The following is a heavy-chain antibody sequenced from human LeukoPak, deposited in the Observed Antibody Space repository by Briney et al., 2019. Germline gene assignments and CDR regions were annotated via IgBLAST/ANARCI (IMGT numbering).Heavy chain of an antibody. V-gene: IGHV3-74*01. CDR3: ARTGGWLSNFDF. J-gene: IGHJ4*02. Sequence: GGSLRLSCTASGFSFSNFWMHWVRQAPGKGLVWVSGIDTAGSATRYADSVKGRFTISRDSAKNTLFLQINSLRAEDTAVYYCARTGGWLSNFDFWGQGSLVTVSS. CDR1: GFSFSNFW. D-gene: IGHD5-24*01. CDR2: IDTAGSAT.